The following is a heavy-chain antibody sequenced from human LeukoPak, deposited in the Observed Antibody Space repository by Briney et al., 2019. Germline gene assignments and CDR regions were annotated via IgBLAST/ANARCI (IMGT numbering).Heavy chain of an antibody. Sequence: GGSLRLSCAASGFTFSGSAMHWVRQASGKGLEWVGRIRSKANSYVTAYAASVKGRFTISRDDSKNTAYLQMNSLKTEDTAVYYCTSYTTGTTGGLVRSDCWGQGTLVTVSS. CDR1: GFTFSGSA. CDR3: TSYTTGTTGGLVRSDC. J-gene: IGHJ4*02. D-gene: IGHD1-1*01. CDR2: IRSKANSYVT. V-gene: IGHV3-73*01.